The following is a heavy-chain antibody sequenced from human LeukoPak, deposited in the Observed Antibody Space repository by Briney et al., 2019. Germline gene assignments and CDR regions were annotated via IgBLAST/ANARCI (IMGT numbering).Heavy chain of an antibody. J-gene: IGHJ3*02. CDR2: VSSDGGTL. CDR1: GFAFKNYG. Sequence: GGSLRLSCAGSGFAFKNYGIHWVRQAPGRGLEWVAVVSSDGGTLYYADSVKGRFTISRDNSKNTVDLQMNSLRVEDSAAYYCTREGVSGLADQFAFDIWGRGTMVTVAS. D-gene: IGHD2-15*01. CDR3: TREGVSGLADQFAFDI. V-gene: IGHV3-30*03.